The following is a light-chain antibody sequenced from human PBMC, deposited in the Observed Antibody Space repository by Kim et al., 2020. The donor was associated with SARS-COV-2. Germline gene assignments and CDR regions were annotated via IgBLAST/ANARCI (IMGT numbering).Light chain of an antibody. CDR2: GAS. CDR1: QSVSSSY. Sequence: STGESTTLACRASQSVSSSYLAWYQQKPGQAPRLLIYGASSRATGIPDRFSGSGSGTDFTLTISRLEPEDFAVYYCQQYGSSPPVTFGQGTKLEI. V-gene: IGKV3-20*01. J-gene: IGKJ2*01. CDR3: QQYGSSPPVT.